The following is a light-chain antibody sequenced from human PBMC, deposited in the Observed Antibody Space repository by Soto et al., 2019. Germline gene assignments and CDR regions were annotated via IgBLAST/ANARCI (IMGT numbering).Light chain of an antibody. CDR3: QQYYSFPFT. V-gene: IGKV4-1*01. J-gene: IGKJ3*01. CDR1: QSALFSASNKNY. CDR2: WAS. Sequence: DVVLTQSPDSLTMSLGETATITCRTSQSALFSASNKNYIAWYQRRPGQPLRLLFYWASTRASGVPERFTGSGSGTDFTLTISRLQSEDFATYYCQQYYSFPFTFGPGTKVDV.